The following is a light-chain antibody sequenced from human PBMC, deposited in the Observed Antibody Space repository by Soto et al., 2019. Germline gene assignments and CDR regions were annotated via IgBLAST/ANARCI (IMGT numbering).Light chain of an antibody. V-gene: IGLV2-8*02. CDR1: SSYVGGYNY. Sequence: QFVLTQPPSASRSPGQPVTISSTGTSSYVGGYNYVSWYQHHPGEAPQLIIYEVYKRPSGVPDRFSGSKSGNTAALTVSGLQAEHEADYYCSSYVGTNSYVFGTGTKVTVL. CDR2: EVY. CDR3: SSYVGTNSYV. J-gene: IGLJ1*01.